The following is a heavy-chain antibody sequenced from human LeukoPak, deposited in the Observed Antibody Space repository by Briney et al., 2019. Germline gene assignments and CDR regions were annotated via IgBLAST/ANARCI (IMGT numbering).Heavy chain of an antibody. CDR1: GFTFGDYA. CDR3: TRSVRGVISHFDY. J-gene: IGHJ4*02. Sequence: GGSLRLSCTASGFTFGDYAMSWVRQAPGKGLEWVGFIRSKAYGGTTEYAASVKGRFTISRDDSKSIAYLQMNSLKTEDTAVYYCTRSVRGVISHFDYWGQGTLVTVSS. V-gene: IGHV3-49*04. D-gene: IGHD3-10*01. CDR2: IRSKAYGGTT.